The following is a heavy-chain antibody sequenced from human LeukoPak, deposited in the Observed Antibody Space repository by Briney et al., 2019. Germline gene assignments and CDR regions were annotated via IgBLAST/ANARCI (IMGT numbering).Heavy chain of an antibody. V-gene: IGHV4-59*12. J-gene: IGHJ3*02. Sequence: SETLSLTCTVSGGSLNHYYWSWIRQPPGKSLEWIGYIHYTGSTTYNPSLKSRVTISVDTSKNQFSLKLSSVTAADTAVYYCARVRQSAYCSSTSCYGAFDIWGQGTMVTVSS. D-gene: IGHD2-2*01. CDR2: IHYTGST. CDR3: ARVRQSAYCSSTSCYGAFDI. CDR1: GGSLNHYY.